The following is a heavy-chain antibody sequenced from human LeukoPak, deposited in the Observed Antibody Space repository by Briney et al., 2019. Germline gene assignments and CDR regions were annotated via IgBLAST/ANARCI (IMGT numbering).Heavy chain of an antibody. CDR2: IRSKAYGGTT. J-gene: IGHJ6*02. D-gene: IGHD3-22*01. Sequence: GGSLRLSCTASGFTFGDYAMSWVRQAPGKGLEWVAFIRSKAYGGTTEYAASVKGRFTISRDDSKTIAYLQMNSLKTEVTAVYYCTRGHQDYYDSSGYYRYYYYGMDVWGQGTTVTVSS. CDR3: TRGHQDYYDSSGYYRYYYYGMDV. V-gene: IGHV3-49*04. CDR1: GFTFGDYA.